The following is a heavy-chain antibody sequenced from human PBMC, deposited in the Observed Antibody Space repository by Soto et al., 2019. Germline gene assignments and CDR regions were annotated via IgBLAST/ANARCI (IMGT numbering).Heavy chain of an antibody. CDR3: ASTDYGDYVWYGMDV. CDR1: GYSFTSYW. J-gene: IGHJ6*02. Sequence: PGESLKISCKGSGYSFTSYWITWVRQMPGKGLEWMGRIGPSDSYTNYSPSFQGHVTISADKSISTAYLQWSSLKASDTAMYYCASTDYGDYVWYGMDVWGQGTKVTVSS. D-gene: IGHD4-17*01. CDR2: IGPSDSYT. V-gene: IGHV5-10-1*01.